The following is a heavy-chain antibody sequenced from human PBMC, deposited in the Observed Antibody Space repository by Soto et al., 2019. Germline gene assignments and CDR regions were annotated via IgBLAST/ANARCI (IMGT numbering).Heavy chain of an antibody. CDR1: GGSISSGGYS. J-gene: IGHJ4*02. Sequence: QLQLQESGSGVVKPSQTLSLTCAVSGGSISSGGYSWSWIRQPPGKGLEWIGYIYPSGSTYYNPSLKSRVTILVDRSKNQFSLKLSSVTAADTAVYYCARGEVVALGYWGQGTLVTVSS. D-gene: IGHD2-15*01. V-gene: IGHV4-30-2*01. CDR2: IYPSGST. CDR3: ARGEVVALGY.